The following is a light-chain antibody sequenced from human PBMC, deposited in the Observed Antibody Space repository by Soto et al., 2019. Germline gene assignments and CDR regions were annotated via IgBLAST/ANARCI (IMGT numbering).Light chain of an antibody. V-gene: IGKV3-11*01. Sequence: EIVLTQSPATLSLSPGERATLSCRASQSVSSYLAWYQQKPGQAPRLLIYDASNRATGIPARFSGSGSGTDFTLTISSLEPEDFAVYYCQPYNNWPLTFGGGTKVDSK. CDR2: DAS. CDR1: QSVSSY. J-gene: IGKJ4*01. CDR3: QPYNNWPLT.